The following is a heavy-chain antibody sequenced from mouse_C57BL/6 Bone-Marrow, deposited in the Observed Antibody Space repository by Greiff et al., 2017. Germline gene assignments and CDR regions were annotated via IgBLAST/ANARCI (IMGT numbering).Heavy chain of an antibody. CDR1: GFSLTSYG. CDR3: ASLNWDGFAY. J-gene: IGHJ3*01. V-gene: IGHV2-6*01. CDR2: IWGVGST. Sequence: VKLVESGPGLVAPSQSLSITCTVSGFSLTSYGVDWVRQSPGKGLEWLGGIWGVGSTNYNTDLKSRLGISKDNSKSQVFLKIISLQTHDTAMYYCASLNWDGFAYWGQGTLVTVSA. D-gene: IGHD4-1*01.